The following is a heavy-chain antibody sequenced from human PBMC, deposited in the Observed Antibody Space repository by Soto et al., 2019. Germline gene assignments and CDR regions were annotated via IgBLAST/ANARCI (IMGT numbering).Heavy chain of an antibody. CDR1: GFICSSYV. V-gene: IGHV3-30*03. CDR2: ISYDGSKK. D-gene: IGHD3-3*01. J-gene: IGHJ6*02. CDR3: AVIEWLSPPGISEYYGMDV. Sequence: GGSLRLSCVASGFICSSYVMHWVRQSPGKGLEWVALISYDGSKKYYADSVKGRFTISRDNSKNTLYLQVNSLRAEDTAVYYCAVIEWLSPPGISEYYGMDVWGQGTTVTVSS.